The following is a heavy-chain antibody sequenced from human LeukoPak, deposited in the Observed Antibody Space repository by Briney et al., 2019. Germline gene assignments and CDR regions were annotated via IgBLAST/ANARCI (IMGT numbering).Heavy chain of an antibody. CDR1: GGSFSGYY. J-gene: IGHJ5*02. D-gene: IGHD6-13*01. Sequence: PSETLSLTCAVYGGSFSGYYWSWIRQPPGKGLEWIGEINHSGSTNYNPSLKSRVTISVDTSKNQFSLKLSSVTAADTAVYYCARGPGIAADPFDPWGQGTLVTVSS. CDR2: INHSGST. V-gene: IGHV4-34*01. CDR3: ARGPGIAADPFDP.